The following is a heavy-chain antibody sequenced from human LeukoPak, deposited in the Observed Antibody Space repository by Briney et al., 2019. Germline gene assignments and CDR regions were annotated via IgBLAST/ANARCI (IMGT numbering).Heavy chain of an antibody. CDR2: ISGSGGST. Sequence: GGSLRLSCAASGFTFSSYAMSWVRQAPGKGLEWVSAISGSGGSTYYADSVKGRFTISRDNSKNTLYLQMNSLRAGDTAVYYCAKIGYSSSWYFYFDYWGQGTLVTVSS. V-gene: IGHV3-23*01. D-gene: IGHD6-13*01. CDR3: AKIGYSSSWYFYFDY. CDR1: GFTFSSYA. J-gene: IGHJ4*02.